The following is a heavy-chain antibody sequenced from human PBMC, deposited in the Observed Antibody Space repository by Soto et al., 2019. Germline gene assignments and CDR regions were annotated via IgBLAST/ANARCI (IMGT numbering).Heavy chain of an antibody. CDR3: ARRHLYYDSSGYYYFDY. V-gene: IGHV1-69*13. J-gene: IGHJ4*02. Sequence: SVKVSCKASGGTFSSYAISWVRQAPGQGLEWMGGIIPIFGTANYAQKFQGRVTITADESTSTAYMELSSLRSEDTAVYYCARRHLYYDSSGYYYFDYWGQGTLVTVSS. CDR2: IIPIFGTA. CDR1: GGTFSSYA. D-gene: IGHD3-22*01.